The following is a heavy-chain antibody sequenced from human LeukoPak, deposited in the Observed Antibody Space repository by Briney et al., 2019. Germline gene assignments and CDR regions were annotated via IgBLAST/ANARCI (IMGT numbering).Heavy chain of an antibody. J-gene: IGHJ5*02. V-gene: IGHV3-66*01. CDR1: GFTVSTNS. CDR3: ARDLGQYYDTSDNWFDP. D-gene: IGHD3-22*01. CDR2: IYSDNT. Sequence: GGSLRLSCTVSGFTVSTNSMSWVRQAPGKGLEWVSFIYSDNTHYSDSVKGRFTISKDKAKNRQNLHMKRKRADDTAVYYCARDLGQYYDTSDNWFDPWGQGTLVTVSS.